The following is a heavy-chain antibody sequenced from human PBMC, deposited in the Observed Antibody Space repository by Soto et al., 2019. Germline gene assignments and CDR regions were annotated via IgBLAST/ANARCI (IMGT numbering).Heavy chain of an antibody. CDR2: IYYSGST. Sequence: PSETLSLTCTVSGGSISSGGYYWSWIRQHPGKGLEWIGYIYYSGSTYYNPSLKSRVTISVDTSKNQFSLKLSSVTAADTAVYYCARVTHDILTGYYMFDPWGQGTLVTVSS. J-gene: IGHJ5*02. V-gene: IGHV4-31*03. D-gene: IGHD3-9*01. CDR3: ARVTHDILTGYYMFDP. CDR1: GGSISSGGYY.